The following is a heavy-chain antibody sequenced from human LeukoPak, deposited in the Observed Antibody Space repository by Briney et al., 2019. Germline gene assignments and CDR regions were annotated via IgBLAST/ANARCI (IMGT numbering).Heavy chain of an antibody. J-gene: IGHJ4*02. V-gene: IGHV1-18*01. Sequence: ASVKVSCKASGYTFTSYGISWVRQAPGQGIEWMGWISAYNGNTNYAQKLKGRVTMTTDTSTSTAYMELRSLRSDDTAVYYCARGGGRQQWLPRPFDYWGQGTLVTVSS. CDR2: ISAYNGNT. CDR1: GYTFTSYG. D-gene: IGHD6-19*01. CDR3: ARGGGRQQWLPRPFDY.